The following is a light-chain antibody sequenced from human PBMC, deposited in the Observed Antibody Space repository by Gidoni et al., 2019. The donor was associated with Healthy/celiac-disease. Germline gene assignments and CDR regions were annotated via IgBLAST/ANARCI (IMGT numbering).Light chain of an antibody. Sequence: DSQMTQSPSSLSASVGDRVTITCRASQRISSYLNWYQQKPGKAPKLLIYAASSLQSGVPSRFSGSGSGTDFTLTISSLQPEDFATYYCQQSYSTPRITFGQGTRLEIK. CDR2: AAS. CDR1: QRISSY. CDR3: QQSYSTPRIT. V-gene: IGKV1-39*01. J-gene: IGKJ5*01.